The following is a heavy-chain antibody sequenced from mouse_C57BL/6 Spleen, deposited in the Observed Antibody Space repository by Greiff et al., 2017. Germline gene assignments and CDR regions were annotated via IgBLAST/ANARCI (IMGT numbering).Heavy chain of an antibody. J-gene: IGHJ2*01. CDR1: GYTFTDYY. CDR3: ARGGMVAYFDY. V-gene: IGHV1-19*01. D-gene: IGHD2-3*01. CDR2: INPYNGGT. Sequence: VQLQQSGPVLVKPGASVKMSCKASGYTFTDYYMNWVKQSHGKSLEWIGVINPYNGGTSYNQKFKGKDTLTVDKSSSTAYMELNSLTSEDSAVYYCARGGMVAYFDYWGQGTTLTVSS.